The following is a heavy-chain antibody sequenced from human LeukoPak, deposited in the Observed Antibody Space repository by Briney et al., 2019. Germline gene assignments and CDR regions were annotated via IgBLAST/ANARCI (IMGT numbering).Heavy chain of an antibody. J-gene: IGHJ4*02. CDR2: MRYDGGNK. CDR3: AKGQWELLY. D-gene: IGHD1-26*01. V-gene: IGHV3-30*02. CDR1: GFTFSSYG. Sequence: GGSLRLSCAASGFTFSSYGMHWVRQAPGKGLEWVAFMRYDGGNKYYADSAKGRFAISRDNSKNTLYLQMNSLRPEDTAVYHCAKGQWELLYWGQGVLVTVSS.